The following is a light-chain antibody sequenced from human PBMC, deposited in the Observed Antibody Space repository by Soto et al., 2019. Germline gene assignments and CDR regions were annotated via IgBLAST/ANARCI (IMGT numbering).Light chain of an antibody. V-gene: IGKV1-33*01. CDR2: DAA. J-gene: IGKJ4*01. CDR1: QDISND. CDR3: QQYDNHSPLT. Sequence: DIQMTQSPSSLSASVGDRVTISCQASQDISNDLNWYQQKPGKAPKILIYDAANLETGVPSRFSGSGSGTDFTITSSSLQPEDISAYYFQQYDNHSPLTFGGGTKVEIK.